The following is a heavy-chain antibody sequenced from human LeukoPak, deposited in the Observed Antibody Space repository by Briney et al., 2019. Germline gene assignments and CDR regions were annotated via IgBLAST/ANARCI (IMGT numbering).Heavy chain of an antibody. V-gene: IGHV4-59*01. Sequence: SETLSLSCTVSSGSISSYYWSWIRQPPGKGLEWIGYIYYSGSTNYNPSLKSRVTISVDTSKNQFSLKLSSVTAADTAVYYCARGKTYYDISKDAFDIWGQGTMVTVSS. CDR1: SGSISSYY. CDR2: IYYSGST. J-gene: IGHJ3*02. D-gene: IGHD3-22*01. CDR3: ARGKTYYDISKDAFDI.